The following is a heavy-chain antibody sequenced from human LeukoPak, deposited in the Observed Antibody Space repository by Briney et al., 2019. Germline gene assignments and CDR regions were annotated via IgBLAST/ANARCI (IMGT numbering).Heavy chain of an antibody. CDR3: AREYAAADHWLFDH. CDR2: ISSTSSYI. J-gene: IGHJ4*02. CDR1: GFTFDDYA. Sequence: GGSLRLSCAASGFTFDDYAMHWVRQAPGKGLEWVSSISSTSSYIYYADSVKGRFTISRDNAENSLHLQMNSLRAEDTAIYYCAREYAAADHWLFDHWGQGTLVTVSS. D-gene: IGHD6-13*01. V-gene: IGHV3-21*01.